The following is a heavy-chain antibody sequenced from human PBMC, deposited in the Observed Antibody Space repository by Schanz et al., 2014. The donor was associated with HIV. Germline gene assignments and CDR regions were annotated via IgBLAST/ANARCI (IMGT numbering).Heavy chain of an antibody. CDR3: AKGNYDILTGEFDY. V-gene: IGHV3-23*04. Sequence: EVQLVESGGGLVQPGGTLRLSCATSGFTFRTFSMDWVRQAPGKGLEWVSAISGSGGSTYYADSVKGRFTISRDNSKNTLYLQMNSLRAEDTAVYYCAKGNYDILTGEFDYWGQGTLVTVSS. CDR2: ISGSGGST. J-gene: IGHJ4*02. D-gene: IGHD3-9*01. CDR1: GFTFRTFS.